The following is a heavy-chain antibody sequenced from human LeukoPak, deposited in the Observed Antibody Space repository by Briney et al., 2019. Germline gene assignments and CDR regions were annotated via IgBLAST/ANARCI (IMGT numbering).Heavy chain of an antibody. CDR3: VSFYETY. V-gene: IGHV3-9*01. J-gene: IGHJ4*02. CDR1: GFTFDDYA. CDR2: ISWNSGSI. D-gene: IGHD2/OR15-2a*01. Sequence: GGSLRLSCAASGFTFDDYAMHWVRQAPGKGLEWVSGISWNSGSIGYADSVKGRFTISRDNAKNSLYLQMNSLRAEDTAVYYCVSFYETYWGRGTLVTVSS.